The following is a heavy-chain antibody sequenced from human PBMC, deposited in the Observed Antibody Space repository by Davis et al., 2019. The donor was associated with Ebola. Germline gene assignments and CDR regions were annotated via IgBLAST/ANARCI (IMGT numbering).Heavy chain of an antibody. Sequence: GESLKISCAASGFTFSDHYMDWVRQAPGKGLEWVGRTRNKADSYTTEYAASVKGRFIISRDTSKNSLYLQMNSLKTEDTAVYYCAVLPRGTTRLFDSWGQGTLVTVSS. CDR1: GFTFSDHY. CDR3: AVLPRGTTRLFDS. CDR2: TRNKADSYTT. D-gene: IGHD1-7*01. V-gene: IGHV3-72*01. J-gene: IGHJ4*02.